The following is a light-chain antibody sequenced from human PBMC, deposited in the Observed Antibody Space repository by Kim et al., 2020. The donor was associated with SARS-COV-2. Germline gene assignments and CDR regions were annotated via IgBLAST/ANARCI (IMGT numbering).Light chain of an antibody. J-gene: IGLJ3*02. CDR1: SGSIASNY. CDR3: QSYDSSNPWV. CDR2: ENN. V-gene: IGLV6-57*01. Sequence: VTISCTRSSGSIASNYVQWYQQRPRSSPTTVIYENNQRPSGVPDRFSGSSDRSSNSASLTISGLKTEDEADYYCQSYDSSNPWVFGGGTQLTVL.